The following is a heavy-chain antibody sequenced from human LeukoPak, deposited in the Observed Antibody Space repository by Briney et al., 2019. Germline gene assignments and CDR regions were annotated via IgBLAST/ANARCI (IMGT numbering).Heavy chain of an antibody. CDR2: IKQDGSEK. Sequence: GGSLRLSCAASGFTFSSYAMHWVRQAPGKGLEWVAKIKQDGSEKYYVDSVKGRFTIARDNAKNSLYLQMNSLRAEDTAVYYCVGGGYCSPTSCAPFDPWGQGTLVTVSS. CDR3: VGGGYCSPTSCAPFDP. J-gene: IGHJ5*02. V-gene: IGHV3-7*01. CDR1: GFTFSSYA. D-gene: IGHD2-2*03.